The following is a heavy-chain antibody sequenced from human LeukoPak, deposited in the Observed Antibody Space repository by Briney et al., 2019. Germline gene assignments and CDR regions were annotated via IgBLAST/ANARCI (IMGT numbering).Heavy chain of an antibody. V-gene: IGHV3-23*01. J-gene: IGHJ6*03. CDR2: ISGIGGNT. CDR3: AKEGGAVACPLRSYYYHIDV. Sequence: GGSLRLSCAASGFTFSSFAMSWVRQAPGKGLEWVSVISGIGGNTYYADSVKGRFTISRDNSNNTMCLQMNSLRAEDTAIYFCAKEGGAVACPLRSYYYHIDVWGKGTTVTVSS. CDR1: GFTFSSFA. D-gene: IGHD6-19*01.